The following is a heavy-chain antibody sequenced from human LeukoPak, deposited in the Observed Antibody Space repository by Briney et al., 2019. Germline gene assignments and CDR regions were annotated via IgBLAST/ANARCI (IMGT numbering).Heavy chain of an antibody. J-gene: IGHJ4*02. CDR3: AVRAYCGADCYSGYFDY. CDR2: IIPIFGTA. D-gene: IGHD2-21*02. V-gene: IGHV1-69*13. Sequence: GASVTVSCKASGGTFSSYAISWVRQAPGQGLEWMGGIIPIFGTANYAQKFQGRVTITADESTSTAYMELSSLRSEDTAVYYCAVRAYCGADCYSGYFDYWGQGTLVTVSS. CDR1: GGTFSSYA.